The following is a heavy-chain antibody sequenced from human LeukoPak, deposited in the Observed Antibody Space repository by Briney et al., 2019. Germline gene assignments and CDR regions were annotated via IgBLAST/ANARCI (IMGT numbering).Heavy chain of an antibody. CDR2: MNPNSGNT. Sequence: ASVKVSCKASGYTFTSYDINWVRQAPGQGLEWMGWMNPNSGNTGYAQKFQVRVTITRNTSISTAYMQLSSLRSEDTAVYYCARGRVVVSAWGLQNYYYYYMDVWGKGTTVTVSS. CDR1: GYTFTSYD. V-gene: IGHV1-8*03. J-gene: IGHJ6*03. D-gene: IGHD3-22*01. CDR3: ARGRVVVSAWGLQNYYYYYMDV.